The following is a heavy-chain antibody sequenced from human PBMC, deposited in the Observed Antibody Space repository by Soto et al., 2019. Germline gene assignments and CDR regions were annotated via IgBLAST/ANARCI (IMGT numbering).Heavy chain of an antibody. V-gene: IGHV3-23*01. D-gene: IGHD6-6*01. J-gene: IGHJ4*02. CDR1: GFTFSSYA. CDR2: ISGSSDST. Sequence: PGGSLRLSCAASGFTFSSYAMSWVRQAPGKGLEWVSGISGSSDSTYYAESVKGRFTISRDNSKNTLYLQMNSLRAEDTAVYYCAKRSSSSTFDYWGQGTLVTVSS. CDR3: AKRSSSSTFDY.